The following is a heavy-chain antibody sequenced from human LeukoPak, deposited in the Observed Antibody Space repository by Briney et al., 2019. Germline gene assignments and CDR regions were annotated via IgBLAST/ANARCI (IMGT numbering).Heavy chain of an antibody. D-gene: IGHD6-13*01. CDR1: GYTFTSYD. Sequence: KVSCKASGYTFTSYDIYWVRQATGQGLEWMGWMNPNSGNTGYAQKFQGRVTMTRNTSISTAYMELSSLRSEDTAVYYCARGVRGINWFDPWGQGTLVTVSS. J-gene: IGHJ5*02. CDR3: ARGVRGINWFDP. V-gene: IGHV1-8*01. CDR2: MNPNSGNT.